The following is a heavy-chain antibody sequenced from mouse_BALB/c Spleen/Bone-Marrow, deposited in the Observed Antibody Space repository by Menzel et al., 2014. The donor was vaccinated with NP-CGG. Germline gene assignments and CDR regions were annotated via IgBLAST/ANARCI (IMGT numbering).Heavy chain of an antibody. CDR2: IYPGSGST. CDR1: GYNFTSYW. Sequence: QVQLQQPGAELVKPGTSVKPSCKASGYNFTSYWINWVKLRPGQGLEWIGDIYPGSGSTNYNEKFKSKATLTVDTSSSTAYMQLSSLASEDSALYYCARFSQLGLLAYWGQGTLVTVSA. D-gene: IGHD3-1*01. V-gene: IGHV1-55*01. CDR3: ARFSQLGLLAY. J-gene: IGHJ3*01.